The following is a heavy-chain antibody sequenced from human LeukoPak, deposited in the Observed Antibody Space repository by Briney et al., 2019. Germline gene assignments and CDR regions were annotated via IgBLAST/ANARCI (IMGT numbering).Heavy chain of an antibody. V-gene: IGHV5-51*01. J-gene: IGHJ6*02. Sequence: KFGESLKISCKGSGYSFTSYWIGWVRQMPGKGLEWMGIIYPGDSDTRYSPSFQGQVTISADKSISTAYLQWSSLKASDTAMYYCARHRVSELYGVYYYYSTDVWGQGTTVTVSS. CDR2: IYPGDSDT. D-gene: IGHD4-17*01. CDR1: GYSFTSYW. CDR3: ARHRVSELYGVYYYYSTDV.